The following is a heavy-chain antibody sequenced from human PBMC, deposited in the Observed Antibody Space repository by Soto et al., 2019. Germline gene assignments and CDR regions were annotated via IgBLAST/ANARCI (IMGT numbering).Heavy chain of an antibody. D-gene: IGHD5-18*01. CDR2: IYYSGSA. Sequence: QLQLQESGPGLVKASETLSLTCTVSGGSITTSGYYWGWIRQPPGKGLEWIGNIYYSGSAYYNPSLKSRVTISVATSKNQFSLKLSSITAADTAVYYCARLSGYSYGQDYWGQGTLVPVSS. CDR1: GGSITTSGYY. J-gene: IGHJ4*02. CDR3: ARLSGYSYGQDY. V-gene: IGHV4-39*01.